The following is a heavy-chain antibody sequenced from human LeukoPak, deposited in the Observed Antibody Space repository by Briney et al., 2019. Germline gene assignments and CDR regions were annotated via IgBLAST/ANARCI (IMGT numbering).Heavy chain of an antibody. Sequence: GESLKISCKGSEYSFTKYWLGWVRQVPGIGLQWMGIIFPADSDTKYSPSFQGQVTISADKSTSTAYLQWSSLKTSDSAIYYCARPAISGWYGDAFNIWGQGTMVSVSS. J-gene: IGHJ3*02. D-gene: IGHD6-19*01. CDR3: ARPAISGWYGDAFNI. CDR2: IFPADSDT. CDR1: EYSFTKYW. V-gene: IGHV5-51*01.